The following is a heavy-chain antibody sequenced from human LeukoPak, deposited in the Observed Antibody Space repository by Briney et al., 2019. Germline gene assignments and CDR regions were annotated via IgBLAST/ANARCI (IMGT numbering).Heavy chain of an antibody. CDR2: INHSGST. Sequence: KSSETLSLTCAVYGGSFSGYYWSWIRQPPGKGLEWIGEINHSGSTNYNPSLKSRVTISVDTSKNQFSLKLSSVTAADTAVYYCASRLHDSRVYYFDYWGQGTLVTVSS. J-gene: IGHJ4*02. CDR1: GGSFSGYY. CDR3: ASRLHDSRVYYFDY. V-gene: IGHV4-34*01. D-gene: IGHD3-22*01.